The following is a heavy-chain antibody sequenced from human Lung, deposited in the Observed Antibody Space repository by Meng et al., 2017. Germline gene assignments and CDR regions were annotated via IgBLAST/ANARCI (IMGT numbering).Heavy chain of an antibody. J-gene: IGHJ5*01. CDR3: TGVGHKNWFDS. CDR2: TYYRSKWYS. Sequence: QVQCQQSGPGLVKRSQTLSPTCALSGDSVSSNRTDWNWISQSPSRGFEWLGRTYYRSKWYSDYATSVRSRITINAVTSKNQFSLQLNSLTPEDTAVYYCTGVGHKNWFDSWGQGTLVTVSS. CDR1: GDSVSSNRTD. D-gene: IGHD2-21*01. V-gene: IGHV6-1*01.